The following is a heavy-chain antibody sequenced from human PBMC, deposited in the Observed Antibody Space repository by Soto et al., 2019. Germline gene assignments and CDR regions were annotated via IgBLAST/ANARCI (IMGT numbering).Heavy chain of an antibody. CDR1: GFTFSSYG. CDR2: IWYDGSNK. V-gene: IGHV3-33*01. Sequence: GGSLSLSCAAYGFTFSSYGMHWVRQAPGKGLEWVAVIWYDGSNKYYADSVKGRFTISRDNSKNTLYLQMNSLRAEDTAVYYGARDIEGRRPYYFGMDVWGQGNTVTVSS. CDR3: ARDIEGRRPYYFGMDV. D-gene: IGHD1-26*01. J-gene: IGHJ6*02.